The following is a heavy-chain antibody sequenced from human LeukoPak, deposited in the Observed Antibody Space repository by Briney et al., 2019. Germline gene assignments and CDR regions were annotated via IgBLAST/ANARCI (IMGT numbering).Heavy chain of an antibody. CDR3: AKRGVVIRVILVGFHKEAYYFDS. D-gene: IGHD3-22*01. CDR2: ISDGGGRT. CDR1: GITLSNYG. J-gene: IGHJ4*02. Sequence: GGPLRLSCAVSGITLSNYGMSWVRQAPGKGLEWVAGISDGGGRTNYADSVKGRFTISRDNPKNTLYLQMNSLRAEDTAVYFCAKRGVVIRVILVGFHKEAYYFDSWGQGALVTVSS. V-gene: IGHV3-23*01.